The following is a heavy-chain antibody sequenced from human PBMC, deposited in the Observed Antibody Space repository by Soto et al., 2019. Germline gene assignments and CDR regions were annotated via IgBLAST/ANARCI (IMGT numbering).Heavy chain of an antibody. CDR3: ARVVLTITRGAFDA. CDR1: GGSISSSHW. CDR2: ISHSGTS. V-gene: IGHV4-4*02. D-gene: IGHD3-9*01. J-gene: IGHJ3*01. Sequence: QVQLQESGPGLVKPSGTLSLTCAVSGGSISSSHWWTWVRQSPGKGLEYIGEISHSGTSNSNPSLKSRVPLSVDKSKNPFSLTLTSVTAADTAVYYCARVVLTITRGAFDAWGQGTLVIVSS.